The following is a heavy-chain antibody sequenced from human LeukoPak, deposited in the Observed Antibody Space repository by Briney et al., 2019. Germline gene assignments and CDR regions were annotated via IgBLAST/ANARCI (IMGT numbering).Heavy chain of an antibody. V-gene: IGHV3-74*01. D-gene: IGHD5-18*01. CDR2: IKSDGSST. CDR1: GFTFSSYW. Sequence: GSLRLSCAASGFTFSSYWMHWVRHTPGKGLVWVSRIKSDGSSTSYADSVKGRFTISRDNAKNTLYLQMNSLRAEDTAVYYCARDGYSFGHDFDYCGQGTLVTVSS. J-gene: IGHJ4*02. CDR3: ARDGYSFGHDFDY.